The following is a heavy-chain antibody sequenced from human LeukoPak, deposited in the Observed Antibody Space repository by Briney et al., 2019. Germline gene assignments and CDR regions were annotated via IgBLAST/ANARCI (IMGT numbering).Heavy chain of an antibody. J-gene: IGHJ4*02. CDR3: ARGSDTAAGLY. CDR2: IDYSGST. D-gene: IGHD6-13*01. V-gene: IGHV4-59*12. CDR1: GGSISNYH. Sequence: PSETLSLTCTVSGGSISNYHWTWIRQPPGKGLEWIGYIDYSGSTNYNPSLKSRVSISVDSSKNQFSLKVSSVAAADTAVYYCARGSDTAAGLYWGQGTLVTVSS.